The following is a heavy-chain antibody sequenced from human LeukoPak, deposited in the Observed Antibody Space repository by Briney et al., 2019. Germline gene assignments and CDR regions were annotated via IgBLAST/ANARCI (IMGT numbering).Heavy chain of an antibody. J-gene: IGHJ4*02. CDR2: IWYDGSNI. CDR1: GFIFTDAW. CDR3: AREPTTLNGYSVSRRHHYFDH. D-gene: IGHD5-24*01. V-gene: IGHV3-33*08. Sequence: TGGSLRLSCEVSGFIFTDAWMHWVRQAPGKGLEWVAVIWYDGSNINYGDSVKGRFAISRDNSRNTLYLQMNSLRAEDTALYYCAREPTTLNGYSVSRRHHYFDHWGQGALVIVSS.